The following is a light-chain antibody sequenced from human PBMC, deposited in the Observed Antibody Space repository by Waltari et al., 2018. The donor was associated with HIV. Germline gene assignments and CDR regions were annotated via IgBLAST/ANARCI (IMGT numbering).Light chain of an antibody. CDR3: QQSYSTSST. J-gene: IGKJ5*01. Sequence: DIQMTQSPSSLSASVGDRVIITCPASQSINSYLNWYQQKPGKAPKRLIYAASRLQSGVPSRFSGSGSGTDFTLTISSLQPEDFATYYCQQSYSTSSTFGQGTRLEIK. V-gene: IGKV1-39*01. CDR1: QSINSY. CDR2: AAS.